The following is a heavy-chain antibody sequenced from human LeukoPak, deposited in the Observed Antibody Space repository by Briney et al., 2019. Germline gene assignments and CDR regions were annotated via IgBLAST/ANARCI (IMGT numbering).Heavy chain of an antibody. J-gene: IGHJ4*02. Sequence: GGSLRLSCAASGFIVSSNYMSWVRQAPGKGLEWVSVIYSGGNTYYADSVKGRFTISRDNSKNTLYLQMNSLRAEDTAVYYCAKEQEYYDILTGYFYYWGQGTLVTVSS. CDR3: AKEQEYYDILTGYFYY. CDR2: IYSGGNT. D-gene: IGHD3-9*01. V-gene: IGHV3-53*01. CDR1: GFIVSSNY.